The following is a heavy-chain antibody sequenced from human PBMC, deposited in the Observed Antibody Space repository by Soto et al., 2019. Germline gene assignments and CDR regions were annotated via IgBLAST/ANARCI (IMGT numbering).Heavy chain of an antibody. Sequence: XXSLRLCFEVSGFNFRSYGMHWVRQAPGKGLEWVSAISGSGGTTYYADSVKGRFTISRDNSKNTLYLQMNNLRAEDTAVYYCAKSQIGAARYGDYWGQGTLVTVSS. CDR3: AKSQIGAARYGDY. V-gene: IGHV3-23*01. J-gene: IGHJ4*02. D-gene: IGHD6-13*01. CDR1: GFNFRSYG. CDR2: ISGSGGTT.